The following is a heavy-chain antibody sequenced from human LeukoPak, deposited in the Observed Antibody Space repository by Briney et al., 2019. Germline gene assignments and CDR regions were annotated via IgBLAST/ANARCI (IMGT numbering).Heavy chain of an antibody. V-gene: IGHV3-7*05. D-gene: IGHD2-15*01. CDR1: GFTFSSYW. J-gene: IGHJ4*02. CDR3: ARDGGTAGEFDY. Sequence: GGSLRLSCAASGFTFSSYWMTWVRQAPGKGLEWVANIKQDGSERYYVDSVEGRFTISRDNAKNSLYLQMNSLRAEDTAVYYCARDGGTAGEFDYWGQGILVTVSS. CDR2: IKQDGSER.